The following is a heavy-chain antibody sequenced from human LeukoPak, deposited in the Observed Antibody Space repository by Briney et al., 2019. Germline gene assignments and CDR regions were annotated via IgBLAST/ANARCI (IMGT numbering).Heavy chain of an antibody. J-gene: IGHJ2*01. CDR1: GGSISSGGYY. Sequence: SQTLSLTSTVSGGSISSGGYYWSWIRQHPGKGLEWIGYIYYSGSTYYNPSLKSRVTISVDTSKNQFSLKLSSVTAADTAVYYCARVRGGHYDSSGYYPDWYFDLWGRGTLVTVSS. CDR3: ARVRGGHYDSSGYYPDWYFDL. V-gene: IGHV4-31*03. D-gene: IGHD3-22*01. CDR2: IYYSGST.